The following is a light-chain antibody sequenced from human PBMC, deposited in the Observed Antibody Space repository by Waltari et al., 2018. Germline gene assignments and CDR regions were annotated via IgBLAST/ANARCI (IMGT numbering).Light chain of an antibody. J-gene: IGKJ4*01. CDR1: QSGLYSSKNKNY. CDR3: QQYYSTPLT. Sequence: DIVMTQSPAVLAVSLGERSRVNSKSSQSGLYSSKNKNYLAWYPQKPGQPPELLIHSASSRESGVPDRFSGSGSGTDFTLTISSLQAEDVAVYYFQQYYSTPLTFGGGTKVEIK. CDR2: SAS. V-gene: IGKV4-1*01.